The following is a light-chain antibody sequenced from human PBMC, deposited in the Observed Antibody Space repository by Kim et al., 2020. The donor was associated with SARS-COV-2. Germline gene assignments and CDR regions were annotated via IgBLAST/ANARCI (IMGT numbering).Light chain of an antibody. CDR3: QQRSNWPWT. CDR1: LSVGNS. J-gene: IGKJ1*01. CDR2: DAS. V-gene: IGKV3-11*01. Sequence: SRAGATASLSGRASLSVGNSLSWYQHNPGQAPSLLIHDASTRATGVPARFSGSGSGIAFTLTISSLAPEDFSVCYCQQRSNWPWTFGQGTKVDIK.